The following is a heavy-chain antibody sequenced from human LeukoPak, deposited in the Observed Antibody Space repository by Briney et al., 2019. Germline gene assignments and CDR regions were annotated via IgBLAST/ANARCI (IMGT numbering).Heavy chain of an antibody. CDR2: IYSGGST. CDR1: GFTVSSNY. D-gene: IGHD3-9*01. J-gene: IGHJ3*02. V-gene: IGHV3-66*01. CDR3: ARDPDPKYYDILTGYYGAFDI. Sequence: GGSLRLSCAASGFTVSSNYMSWVRQAPGKGLEWVSVIYSGGSTYYADSVKGRFTISRDNSKNTLYLQMNSLRAEDTAVYYCARDPDPKYYDILTGYYGAFDIWGQGTMVTVSS.